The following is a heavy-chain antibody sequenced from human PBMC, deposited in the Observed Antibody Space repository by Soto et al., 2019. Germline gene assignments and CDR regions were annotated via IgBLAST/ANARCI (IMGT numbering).Heavy chain of an antibody. V-gene: IGHV3-23*01. J-gene: IGHJ6*02. CDR1: GFIFQNFV. Sequence: GGSLRLSCKASGFIFQNFVINWVRQAPGKGLEWVSIIGGTGQYTFYADSVRGRFTISRDNSNNALFLQMNSLRIEDTALYYCARGDRGGSGSPASYYYSGLDVWGQGTTVTVSS. CDR3: ARGDRGGSGSPASYYYSGLDV. CDR2: IGGTGQYT. D-gene: IGHD3-10*01.